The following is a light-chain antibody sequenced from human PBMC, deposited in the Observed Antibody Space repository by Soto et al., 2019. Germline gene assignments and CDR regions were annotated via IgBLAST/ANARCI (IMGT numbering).Light chain of an antibody. V-gene: IGKV3-11*01. J-gene: IGKJ4*01. Sequence: EIVLTQSPATLYVSPGERATLSCRASQSVARYVAWYQHKPGQAPRLLVYDASARAAGVPARFSGSGSGTDFTLTISSLEPEDFAIYYCQHRSNWPLTFGGGTKVDIK. CDR3: QHRSNWPLT. CDR1: QSVARY. CDR2: DAS.